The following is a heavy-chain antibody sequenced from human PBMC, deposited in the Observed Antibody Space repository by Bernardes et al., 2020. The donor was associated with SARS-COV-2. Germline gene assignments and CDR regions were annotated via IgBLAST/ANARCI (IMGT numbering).Heavy chain of an antibody. D-gene: IGHD1-26*01. CDR2: IYYSGST. CDR1: GDSISSSGYY. V-gene: IGHV4-39*01. Sequence: SETLSLACTVSGDSISSSGYYWGWIRQPPGKGLDWIGSIYYSGSTYYNPSLKSRVTISVDTSKNQFSLRLSSVTAGDTAVYHCARHSGSTGFYWGQGTLVTVSS. CDR3: ARHSGSTGFY. J-gene: IGHJ4*02.